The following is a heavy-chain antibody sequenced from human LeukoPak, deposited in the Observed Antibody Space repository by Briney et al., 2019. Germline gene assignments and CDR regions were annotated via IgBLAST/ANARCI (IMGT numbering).Heavy chain of an antibody. Sequence: GESLKISCKGSGYSFTTYWIAWVRQMPGKGLEWMGFIYPGDSDTRYSPSFQGQVTISADKSISTVYLQWSSLKASDTAMYYCARRIRSGTYSDYDYWGQGTLVTVSS. CDR2: IYPGDSDT. J-gene: IGHJ4*02. V-gene: IGHV5-51*01. CDR3: ARRIRSGTYSDYDY. CDR1: GYSFTTYW. D-gene: IGHD1-26*01.